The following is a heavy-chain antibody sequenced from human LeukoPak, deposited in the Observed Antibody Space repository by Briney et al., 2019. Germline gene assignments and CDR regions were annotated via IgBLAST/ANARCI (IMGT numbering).Heavy chain of an antibody. D-gene: IGHD6-13*01. CDR3: ARAAIAAARIYYYMDV. J-gene: IGHJ6*03. CDR2: ISTSSSYI. CDR1: GYTFSSYW. Sequence: PGGSLRLSCADSGYTFSSYWMSWVRQAPGKGLEWVSFISTSSSYIHNADSVKGRFTISRDNAENSLYLQMNSLRAEDTAVYYCARAAIAAARIYYYMDVWGKGTTVTVSS. V-gene: IGHV3-21*01.